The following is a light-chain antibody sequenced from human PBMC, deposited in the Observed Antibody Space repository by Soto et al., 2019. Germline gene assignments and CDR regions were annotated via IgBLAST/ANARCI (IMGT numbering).Light chain of an antibody. Sequence: EIVLTQSPGTLSLSPGERATLSCRASQSVSSRYLAWYQQRPGQAPRLLIYGASTRATGIPARFSGSGSGTEFTLTISSLQSEDFVVYYCQQYNNCPPAPLGPGTRLEIK. CDR3: QQYNNCPPAP. V-gene: IGKV3-15*01. CDR2: GAS. J-gene: IGKJ5*01. CDR1: QSVSSRY.